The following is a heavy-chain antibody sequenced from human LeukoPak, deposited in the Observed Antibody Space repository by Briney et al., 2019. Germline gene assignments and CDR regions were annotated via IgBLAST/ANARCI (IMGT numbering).Heavy chain of an antibody. CDR2: IYYSGST. J-gene: IGHJ4*02. D-gene: IGHD4-23*01. CDR3: ARTLGGIGPSDY. V-gene: IGHV4-31*03. Sequence: SETLSLTCNVSGGSISSAGYYWSWIRQHPGKGLESIGYIYYSGSTFYNPSLKSRVSISIDTSKNQFSLKLSSVTAADTAVYYCARTLGGIGPSDYWGRGTLVTVSS. CDR1: GGSISSAGYY.